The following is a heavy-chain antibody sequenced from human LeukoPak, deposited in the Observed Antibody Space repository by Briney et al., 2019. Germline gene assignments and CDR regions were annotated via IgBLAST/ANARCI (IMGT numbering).Heavy chain of an antibody. V-gene: IGHV1-18*01. CDR3: ARVDRVGASRGCDY. CDR2: ISAYNGNT. J-gene: IGHJ4*02. D-gene: IGHD1-26*01. Sequence: ASVKVSCKASGYTFTSYGISWVRQAPGQGLEWMGRISAYNGNTNYAQKLQGRVTMTTDTSTSTGYMELRSLRSDDTAVYYCARVDRVGASRGCDYWGQGTLVTVSS. CDR1: GYTFTSYG.